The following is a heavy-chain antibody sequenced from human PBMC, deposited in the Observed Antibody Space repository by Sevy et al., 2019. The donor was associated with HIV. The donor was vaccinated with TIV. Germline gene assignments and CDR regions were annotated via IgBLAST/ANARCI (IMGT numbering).Heavy chain of an antibody. CDR2: ITPSGDTT. D-gene: IGHD3-16*01. J-gene: IGHJ4*02. CDR1: GYNFTSYY. CDR3: TRVRSFGFEY. Sequence: ASVKVSCKAAGYNFTSYYIHWVRQAPGQGLEWMGIITPSGDTTTYSQKFHGRVTMTSDTSTSTVYMELSSLRYDDTAVYYCTRVRSFGFEYWGQGTLVTVSS. V-gene: IGHV1-46*01.